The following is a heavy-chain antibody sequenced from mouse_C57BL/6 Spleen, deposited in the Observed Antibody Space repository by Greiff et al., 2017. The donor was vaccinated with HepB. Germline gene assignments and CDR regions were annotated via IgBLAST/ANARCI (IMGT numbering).Heavy chain of an antibody. CDR3: TRRDYGRAMDY. Sequence: EVKVVESGEGLVKPGGSLKLSCAASGFTFSSYAMSWVRQTPEKRLEWVAYISSGGDYIYYADTVKGRFTISRDNARNTLYLQMSSLKSEDTAMYYCTRRDYGRAMDYWGQGTSVTVSS. CDR1: GFTFSSYA. J-gene: IGHJ4*01. V-gene: IGHV5-9-1*02. CDR2: ISSGGDYI. D-gene: IGHD1-1*01.